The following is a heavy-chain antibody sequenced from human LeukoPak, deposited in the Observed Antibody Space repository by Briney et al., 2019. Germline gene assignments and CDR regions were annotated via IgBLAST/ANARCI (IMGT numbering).Heavy chain of an antibody. V-gene: IGHV3-20*04. D-gene: IGHD3-10*01. J-gene: IGHJ6*02. Sequence: GGSLRLSCAASGFTFDDYGMSWVRQAPGKGLEWVSGINWNGGSTGYADSVKGRFTISRDNAKNSLYLQMNSLRAEDTAVYYCARGASGYYYYYGMDVWGQGTTVTVSS. CDR1: GFTFDDYG. CDR3: ARGASGYYYYYGMDV. CDR2: INWNGGST.